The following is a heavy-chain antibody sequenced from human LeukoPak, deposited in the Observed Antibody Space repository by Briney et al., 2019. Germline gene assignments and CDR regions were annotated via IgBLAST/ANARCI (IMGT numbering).Heavy chain of an antibody. CDR1: GYTFTSYD. CDR2: ISTYNGHT. V-gene: IGHV1-18*01. Sequence: ASVNVSCKASGYTFTSYDISWVRQAPGQGLEWMGWISTYNGHTNYARKVQGRVTMTTDTSTSTAYMELRSLRSDDTAVYFCAREGGRYCSGGSCYSSNGWYGGLNYWGQGTLVTVSS. CDR3: AREGGRYCSGGSCYSSNGWYGGLNY. D-gene: IGHD2-15*01. J-gene: IGHJ4*02.